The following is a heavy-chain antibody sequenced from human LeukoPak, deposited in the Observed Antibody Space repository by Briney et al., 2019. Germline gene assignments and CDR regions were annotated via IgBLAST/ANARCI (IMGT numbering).Heavy chain of an antibody. CDR2: INPNSGGT. D-gene: IGHD6-19*01. V-gene: IGHV1-2*02. Sequence: ASVKVSCKASGYTFTGYYMHWVRQAPGQGLEWMGWINPNSGGTNYAQKFQGRVTMTRDTSIGTAYMELSRLRSDDTAVYYCARDGTVGGIAVAGTAIDYWGQGTLVTVSS. CDR3: ARDGTVGGIAVAGTAIDY. CDR1: GYTFTGYY. J-gene: IGHJ4*02.